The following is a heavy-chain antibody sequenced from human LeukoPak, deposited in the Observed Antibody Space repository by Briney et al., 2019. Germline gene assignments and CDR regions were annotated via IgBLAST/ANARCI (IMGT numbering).Heavy chain of an antibody. D-gene: IGHD6-19*01. CDR3: AKGRLSGVVVAGYGMDV. V-gene: IGHV3-23*01. Sequence: GGSLRLSCAASGFTLSSDAMSWVRQAPGKGLEWVSATSGSGGSTYYADSVKRRFTISRDNSKNTLYLQTNSLRAEDTAVYYCAKGRLSGVVVAGYGMDVWGQGTTITVSS. CDR2: TSGSGGST. J-gene: IGHJ6*02. CDR1: GFTLSSDA.